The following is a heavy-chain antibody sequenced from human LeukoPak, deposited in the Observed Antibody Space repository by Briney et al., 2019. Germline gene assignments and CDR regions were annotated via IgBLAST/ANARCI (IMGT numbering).Heavy chain of an antibody. CDR1: GFTFSSYA. J-gene: IGHJ6*02. CDR2: ISGGGHTT. Sequence: GGSLRLSCAGSGFTFSSYAMSWVRQAPGKGLEWVSAISGGGHTTHYADSVKGRLTISRDNSKNTLELQMNSLRAEDTAVYYCTKAGDYYDSSAYYNYYYGMDVWGQGTTVTVSS. V-gene: IGHV3-23*01. D-gene: IGHD3-22*01. CDR3: TKAGDYYDSSAYYNYYYGMDV.